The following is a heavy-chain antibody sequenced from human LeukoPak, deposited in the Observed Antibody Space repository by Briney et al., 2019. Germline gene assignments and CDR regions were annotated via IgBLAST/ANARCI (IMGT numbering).Heavy chain of an antibody. Sequence: SGTLSLTCTVSGGSISSYYWSWIRQPPGKGLEWIGYIYTSGSTNYNPSLKSRVTISVDTSKNQFSLKLSSVTAADTAVYYCARGRGWFDPWGQGTLVTVSS. D-gene: IGHD5-24*01. V-gene: IGHV4-4*09. CDR3: ARGRGWFDP. CDR1: GGSISSYY. J-gene: IGHJ5*02. CDR2: IYTSGST.